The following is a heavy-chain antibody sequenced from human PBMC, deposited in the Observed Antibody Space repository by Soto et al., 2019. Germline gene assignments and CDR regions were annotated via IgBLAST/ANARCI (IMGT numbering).Heavy chain of an antibody. CDR2: ISWNSGSI. J-gene: IGHJ4*02. Sequence: PGGSLRLSCAASGFTFDDYAIHWVRQAPGKGLEWVSGISWNSGSIGYADSVKGRFTISRDNAKNSLYLQMNSLRAEDTALYYCAEGTRWELLPPWDYWGQGTLVTVSS. D-gene: IGHD1-26*01. CDR1: GFTFDDYA. V-gene: IGHV3-9*01. CDR3: AEGTRWELLPPWDY.